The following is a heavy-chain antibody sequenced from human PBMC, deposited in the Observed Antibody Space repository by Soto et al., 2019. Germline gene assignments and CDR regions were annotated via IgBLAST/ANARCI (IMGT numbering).Heavy chain of an antibody. CDR3: AIGYCSSTSCYAKRGWFDP. CDR1: GGSISSGGYY. D-gene: IGHD2-2*01. J-gene: IGHJ5*02. Sequence: PSETLSLTCTVSGGSISSGGYYWSRIRQHPGKGLEWIGYIYYSGSTYYNPSLKSRVTISVDTSKNQFSLKLSSVTAADTAVYYCAIGYCSSTSCYAKRGWFDPWGQGTLVTVSS. V-gene: IGHV4-31*03. CDR2: IYYSGST.